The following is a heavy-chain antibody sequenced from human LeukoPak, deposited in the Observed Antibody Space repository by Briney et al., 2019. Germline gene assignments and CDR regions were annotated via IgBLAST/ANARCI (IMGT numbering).Heavy chain of an antibody. D-gene: IGHD3-22*01. V-gene: IGHV3-30*18. J-gene: IGHJ4*02. CDR3: AKVLGGYVPFDY. Sequence: GRSLRLSCAASGFTFSSYDMHWVRQAPGKGLEWVAVISYDGSNKYYADSVKGRFTISRDNSKNTLYLQMNSLRAEDTAVYYCAKVLGGYVPFDYWGQGTLVTVSS. CDR2: ISYDGSNK. CDR1: GFTFSSYD.